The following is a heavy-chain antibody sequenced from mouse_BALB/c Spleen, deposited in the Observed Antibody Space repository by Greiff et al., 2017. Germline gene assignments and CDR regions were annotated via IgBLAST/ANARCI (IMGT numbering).Heavy chain of an antibody. D-gene: IGHD1-1*01. J-gene: IGHJ4*01. CDR3: ARHSPYYYGSSYDAMDY. Sequence: VQVVESGPDLVAPSQSLSITCTVSGFSLTSYGVHWVRQPPGKGLEWLVVIWSDGSTTYNSALKSRLSISKDNSKSQVFLKMNSLQTDDTAMYYCARHSPYYYGSSYDAMDYWGQGTSVTVSS. CDR1: GFSLTSYG. CDR2: IWSDGST. V-gene: IGHV2-6-2*01.